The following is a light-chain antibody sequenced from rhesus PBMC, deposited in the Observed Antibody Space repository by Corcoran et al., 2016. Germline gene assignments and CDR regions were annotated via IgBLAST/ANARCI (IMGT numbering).Light chain of an antibody. J-gene: IGKJ1*01. CDR2: KAF. Sequence: DIQMTQSPSSLSASVGDTVTITCRASQGISSWLAWYQQKPGKAPKLLIYKAFSLQRGVPSRVSGSGSGTDFTLTISSLQSEDFATYYCQQYSSRPPWTFGQGTKVEIK. CDR3: QQYSSRPPWT. V-gene: IGKV1-22*01. CDR1: QGISSW.